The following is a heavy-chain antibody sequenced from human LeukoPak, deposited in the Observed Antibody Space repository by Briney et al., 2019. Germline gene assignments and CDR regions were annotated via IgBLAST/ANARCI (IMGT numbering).Heavy chain of an antibody. CDR3: ARALYTMTSLSSFDY. J-gene: IGHJ4*02. CDR1: GFTFSSYA. Sequence: GGSLRLSCAASGFTFSSYAMSWVRQAPGKGLEWVSAISGSGGSTYHADSVKGRFTISRDNSKNTLYLQMNSLRAEDTAVYYCARALYTMTSLSSFDYWGQGTLVTVSS. V-gene: IGHV3-23*01. D-gene: IGHD3-22*01. CDR2: ISGSGGST.